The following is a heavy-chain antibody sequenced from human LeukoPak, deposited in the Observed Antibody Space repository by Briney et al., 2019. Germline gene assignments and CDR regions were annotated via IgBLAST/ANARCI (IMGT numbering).Heavy chain of an antibody. Sequence: GGSLSLSCAPSGFAFRTNGISCGRQSPGQGLEWVSAMSGSGDSTYYADSVKGRFTISRDNSKNTLYLQMNSLRADDTALYYCAKDSPVATVWGQGTLVTVSS. D-gene: IGHD6-13*01. CDR1: GFAFRTNG. CDR2: MSGSGDST. V-gene: IGHV3-23*01. J-gene: IGHJ4*02. CDR3: AKDSPVATV.